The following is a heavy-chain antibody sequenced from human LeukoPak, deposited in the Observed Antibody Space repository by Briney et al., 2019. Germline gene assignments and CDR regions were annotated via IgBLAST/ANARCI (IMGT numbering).Heavy chain of an antibody. CDR1: GGSISSYY. CDR3: ARTSGSSSRGYFDY. V-gene: IGHV4-59*08. J-gene: IGHJ4*02. Sequence: SETLSLTCTVSGGSISSYYWSWIRQPPGKGLEWIGYIYYSGSTNYNPSLKSRVTISVDTSKNQFSLKLSSVTAADTAVYYCARTSGSSSRGYFDYWGQGTLVTVSS. CDR2: IYYSGST. D-gene: IGHD1-26*01.